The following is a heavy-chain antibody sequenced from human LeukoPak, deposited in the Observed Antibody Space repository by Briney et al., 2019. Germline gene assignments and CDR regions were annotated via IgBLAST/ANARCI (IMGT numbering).Heavy chain of an antibody. CDR3: AREFFYGGNFDY. CDR2: ISYDGSNK. J-gene: IGHJ4*02. V-gene: IGHV3-30-3*01. D-gene: IGHD4-23*01. Sequence: GGSLRLSCAASGFTFSSYAMHWVRQAPGKGLEWVAVISYDGSNKYYADSVKGRFTISRDNSKNTLYLQMNSLRAEDTAVYYCAREFFYGGNFDYWGQGTLVTVSS. CDR1: GFTFSSYA.